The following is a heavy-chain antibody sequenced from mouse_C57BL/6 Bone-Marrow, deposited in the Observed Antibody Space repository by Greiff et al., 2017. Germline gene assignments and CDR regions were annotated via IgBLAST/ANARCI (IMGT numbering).Heavy chain of an antibody. J-gene: IGHJ4*01. CDR1: GYTFTDYY. V-gene: IGHV1-76*01. CDR3: ARSSCIRSYAMDY. Sequence: QVQLKESGAELVRPGASVKLSCKASGYTFTDYYINWVKQRPGQGLEWIARIYPGSGNTYYNEKLKGKVTMTAEKSSSTAYMQLSSLTSEDSAVYFCARSSCIRSYAMDYWGQGTSVTFSS. CDR2: IYPGSGNT.